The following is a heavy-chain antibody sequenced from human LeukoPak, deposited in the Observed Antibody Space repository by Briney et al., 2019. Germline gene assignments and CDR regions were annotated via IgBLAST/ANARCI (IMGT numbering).Heavy chain of an antibody. J-gene: IGHJ3*02. CDR3: ARGRYSSSWYGAFDI. Sequence: PSETLSLTCTVYGGSFSAYYWSWIRQPPGKGLEWIGEIDHSGSTNYSPSLKSRVTISLDTSKKQFSLKLSSVAAADTAVYYCARGRYSSSWYGAFDIWGQGTLVTVSS. V-gene: IGHV4-34*01. D-gene: IGHD6-13*01. CDR2: IDHSGST. CDR1: GGSFSAYY.